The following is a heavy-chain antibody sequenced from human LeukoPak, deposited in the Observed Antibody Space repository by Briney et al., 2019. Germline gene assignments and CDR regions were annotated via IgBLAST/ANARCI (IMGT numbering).Heavy chain of an antibody. V-gene: IGHV4-34*01. Sequence: SETLSLTCAVYGGSFSGYYWSWIRQPPGKGLEWIGEINHSGSTNYNPSLKSRVTISVDTSKNQFSLKLSSVTAADTAVYYCVRERIVGATHGGRNYFDYWGQGTLVTVSS. CDR2: INHSGST. CDR3: VRERIVGATHGGRNYFDY. D-gene: IGHD1-26*01. CDR1: GGSFSGYY. J-gene: IGHJ4*02.